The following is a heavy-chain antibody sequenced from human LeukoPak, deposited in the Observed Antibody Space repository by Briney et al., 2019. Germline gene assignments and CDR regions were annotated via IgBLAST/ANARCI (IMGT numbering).Heavy chain of an antibody. CDR1: GFTVSSSY. J-gene: IGHJ4*02. Sequence: GGSLRLSCAASGFTVSSSYMSWVRQAPGKGLEWVASIKQDGSEKYYVDSVKGRFTISRDNAKNSLYLQMNSLRAEDTAVYYCARGSGYSYGGGWGQGTLVTVSS. CDR2: IKQDGSEK. CDR3: ARGSGYSYGGG. D-gene: IGHD5-18*01. V-gene: IGHV3-7*03.